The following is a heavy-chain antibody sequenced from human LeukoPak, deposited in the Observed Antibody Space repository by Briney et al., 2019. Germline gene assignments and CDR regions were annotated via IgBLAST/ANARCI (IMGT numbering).Heavy chain of an antibody. V-gene: IGHV3-49*03. CDR3: SREDGGATDY. Sequence: PGRSLRLSCTASGFTFGDYAMTWFRQPPGKGLEWVGFIRSKGYGGTTEYAASVKGRFTISRDDSKSIAQLQRNSRKTEDTAVYYCSREDGGATDYWGQGALVTVSS. CDR2: IRSKGYGGTT. J-gene: IGHJ4*02. CDR1: GFTFGDYA. D-gene: IGHD1-26*01.